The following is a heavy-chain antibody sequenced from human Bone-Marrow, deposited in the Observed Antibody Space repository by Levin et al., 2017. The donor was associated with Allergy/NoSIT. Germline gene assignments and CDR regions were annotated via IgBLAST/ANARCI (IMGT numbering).Heavy chain of an antibody. Sequence: PGGSLRLSCAASGFSLSSHFMNWVRQAPGKGLEWVSSISSGSTYVNYADSVKGRFTISRDNAKNSLYLQMKSLRVEDTAVYYCARSRLVLSISRIENFDYWGQGALVTVSS. D-gene: IGHD2-21*01. J-gene: IGHJ4*02. V-gene: IGHV3-21*01. CDR1: GFSLSSHF. CDR2: ISSGSTYV. CDR3: ARSRLVLSISRIENFDY.